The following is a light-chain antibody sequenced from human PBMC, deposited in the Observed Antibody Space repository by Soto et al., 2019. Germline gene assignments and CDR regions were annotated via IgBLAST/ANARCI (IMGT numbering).Light chain of an antibody. CDR1: QSIRTS. CDR2: QAS. J-gene: IGKJ1*01. Sequence: DIQMTQSPSSLSASVGDRVTITCRASQSIRTSLAWYQQKPGKAPKPPIYQASTLQTWVPLRFSGSGSGTEFTLSISSLQPDDFASYFCQQYVSGSYPTFGQGTKVEMK. CDR3: QQYVSGSYPT. V-gene: IGKV1-5*03.